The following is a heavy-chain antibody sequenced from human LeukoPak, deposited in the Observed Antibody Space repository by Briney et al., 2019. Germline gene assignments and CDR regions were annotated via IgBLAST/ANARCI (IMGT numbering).Heavy chain of an antibody. Sequence: PGGSLRLSCAASGFTFSNYWMSWVRQAPGKGLEWVANIKQDGSEKDYVDSVKGRFTISRDNAKNSLYLQVNSLRADDTAVYYCARADSGYGGYFDNWGQGTLVTVSS. D-gene: IGHD5-12*01. J-gene: IGHJ4*02. CDR1: GFTFSNYW. V-gene: IGHV3-7*03. CDR2: IKQDGSEK. CDR3: ARADSGYGGYFDN.